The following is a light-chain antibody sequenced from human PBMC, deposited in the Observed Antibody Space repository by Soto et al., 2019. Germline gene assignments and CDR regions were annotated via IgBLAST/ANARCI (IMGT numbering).Light chain of an antibody. Sequence: EIVLTQSPGTLSLSPGERATLSCRASQSVSSNYLAWYQQKPGQAPRLLIFGASSRATGIPDRFSGSGSGTDFTLTISRLEPADFVVYYCQQYGSSPPLTFGGGTKADIK. J-gene: IGKJ4*01. CDR3: QQYGSSPPLT. V-gene: IGKV3-20*01. CDR1: QSVSSNY. CDR2: GAS.